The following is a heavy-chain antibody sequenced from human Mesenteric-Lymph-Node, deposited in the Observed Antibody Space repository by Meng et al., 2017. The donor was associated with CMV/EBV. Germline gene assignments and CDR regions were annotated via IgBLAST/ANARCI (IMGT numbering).Heavy chain of an antibody. CDR2: IHPNRGDT. V-gene: IGHV1-2*06. D-gene: IGHD6-19*01. CDR1: GFTFTDYY. CDR3: VNGGTDTTGLTDY. J-gene: IGHJ4*02. Sequence: ASVKVSCKTSGFTFTDYYMHWVRQAPGHGLEWLGRIHPNRGDTKYAQKFQGRVAMTGDTSINTSYMELSGLRSDDTAFYYCVNGGTDTTGLTDYWGQGTLVTVSS.